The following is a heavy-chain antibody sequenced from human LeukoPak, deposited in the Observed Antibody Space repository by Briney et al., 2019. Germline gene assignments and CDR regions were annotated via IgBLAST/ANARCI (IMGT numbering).Heavy chain of an antibody. CDR1: GGTFSSYA. D-gene: IGHD6-13*01. J-gene: IGHJ3*02. CDR3: ARDTRGAAAGTAPGAFDI. Sequence: SVKVSCKASGGTFSSYAISWVRQAPGQGLEWMGGIIPIFGTANYAQKFQGRVTITTDESTSTAYMELSRLRSDDTAVYYCARDTRGAAAGTAPGAFDIWGQGTMVTVSS. V-gene: IGHV1-69*05. CDR2: IIPIFGTA.